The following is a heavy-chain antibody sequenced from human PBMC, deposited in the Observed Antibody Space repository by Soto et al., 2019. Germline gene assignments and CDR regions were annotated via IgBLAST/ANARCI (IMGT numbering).Heavy chain of an antibody. CDR3: AKYCSSDVCFDY. CDR1: GFTFSSCS. V-gene: IGHV3-48*02. J-gene: IGHJ4*02. CDR2: ISGSGDTK. Sequence: GGSLRLSCASSGFTFSSCSMNLVRQAPGKGLEWVSFISGSGDTKYYADSVKGRFTISRDNAKNSLYLQMSSLRDEDTAVYYCAKYCSSDVCFDYWGQGTLVTVSS. D-gene: IGHD2-8*01.